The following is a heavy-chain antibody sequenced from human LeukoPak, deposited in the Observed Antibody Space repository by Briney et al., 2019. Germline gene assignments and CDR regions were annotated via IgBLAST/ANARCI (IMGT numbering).Heavy chain of an antibody. CDR1: GFTFSSYA. J-gene: IGHJ4*02. V-gene: IGHV3-23*01. D-gene: IGHD6-19*01. CDR2: ISGSGGST. Sequence: GGSLRLSCAASGFTFSSYAMSWVRKAPGKGLEWVSAISGSGGSTYYADSVKGRFTISRDNSKNTLYLQMNSLRAEDTAVYYCAKRTSGWGNFDYWGQGTLVTVSS. CDR3: AKRTSGWGNFDY.